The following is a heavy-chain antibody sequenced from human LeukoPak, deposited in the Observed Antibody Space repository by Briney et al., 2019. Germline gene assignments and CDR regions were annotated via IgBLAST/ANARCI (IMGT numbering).Heavy chain of an antibody. V-gene: IGHV4-30-2*01. D-gene: IGHD4-23*01. CDR3: ARGYGDNSGAFDI. Sequence: TQPLTRTVSGGSIMVAAYSWSWIRQPPGKGLEWIGYIYYSGRSYYNPSLKTRVTLSLDRSKNQFSVRLSSVTAADTAVYFCARGYGDNSGAFDIWGQGPVITVTS. CDR2: IYYSGRS. CDR1: GGSIMVAAYS. J-gene: IGHJ3*02.